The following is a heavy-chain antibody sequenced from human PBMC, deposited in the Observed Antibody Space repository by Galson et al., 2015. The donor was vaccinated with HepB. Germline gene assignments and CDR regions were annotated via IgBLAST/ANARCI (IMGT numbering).Heavy chain of an antibody. D-gene: IGHD1-26*01. Sequence: SVKVSCKASGGTFGSYGISWVRQAPGQGLEWMGQIIPIVGTIDHPQKFQARVTITADKATTTAYMELSSLRSEDTAIYYCARGDRSLAGPTGDYYALYVWGQGTTVTVSS. J-gene: IGHJ6*02. CDR3: ARGDRSLAGPTGDYYALYV. V-gene: IGHV1-69*06. CDR1: GGTFGSYG. CDR2: IIPIVGTI.